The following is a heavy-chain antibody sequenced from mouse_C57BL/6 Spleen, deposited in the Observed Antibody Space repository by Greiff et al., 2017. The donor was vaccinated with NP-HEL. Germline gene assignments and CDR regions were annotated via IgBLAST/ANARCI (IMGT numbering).Heavy chain of an antibody. V-gene: IGHV3-6*01. D-gene: IGHD1-1*01. CDR3: ARATTVVAHWYFDV. Sequence: DVQLQESGPGLVKPSQSLSLTCSVTGYSITSGYYWNWIRQFPGNKLEWMGYISYDGSNNYNPSLKNRISITRDTSKNQFFLKLNSVTTEDTATYYCARATTVVAHWYFDVWGTGTTVTVSS. J-gene: IGHJ1*03. CDR1: GYSITSGYY. CDR2: ISYDGSN.